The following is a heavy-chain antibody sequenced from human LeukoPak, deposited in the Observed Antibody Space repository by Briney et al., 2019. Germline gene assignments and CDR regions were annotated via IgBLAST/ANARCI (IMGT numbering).Heavy chain of an antibody. Sequence: ASVKVSCKASGYTFTGCYMHWVRQAPGQGLEWMGWINLNSGGTNYAQKFQGRVTMTRDTSISTAYMELSRLRSDDTAVYYCARGGNWEGYYFYYFDYWGQGTLATVSS. V-gene: IGHV1-2*02. D-gene: IGHD2/OR15-2a*01. CDR2: INLNSGGT. CDR1: GYTFTGCY. CDR3: ARGGNWEGYYFYYFDY. J-gene: IGHJ4*02.